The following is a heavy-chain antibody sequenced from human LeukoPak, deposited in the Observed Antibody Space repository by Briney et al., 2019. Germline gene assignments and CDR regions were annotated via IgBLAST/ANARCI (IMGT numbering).Heavy chain of an antibody. J-gene: IGHJ4*02. CDR2: IYYSGST. CDR1: GGSISSYY. V-gene: IGHV4-59*01. Sequence: SETLSLTCTVSGGSISSYYWSWIRQPPGKGLEWIGYIYYSGSTNYNPSLKSRVTISVDTSKNQFSLKLSSVTAADTAVYYCARGPSDYWGQGTLVTVSS. CDR3: ARGPSDY.